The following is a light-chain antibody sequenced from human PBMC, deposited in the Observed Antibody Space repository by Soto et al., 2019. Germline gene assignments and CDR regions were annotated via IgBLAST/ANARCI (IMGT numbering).Light chain of an antibody. J-gene: IGKJ1*01. V-gene: IGKV3-11*01. Sequence: EIVLTQSPATLSLSPGERATLSCRASQSVSSYLAWYQQKPGQAPRLLIYQTSIRAAGIPARFSASGSGTDFTLTISDVQPEDFALYYCHQRQSWPRTFGQGTKVDIK. CDR3: HQRQSWPRT. CDR1: QSVSSY. CDR2: QTS.